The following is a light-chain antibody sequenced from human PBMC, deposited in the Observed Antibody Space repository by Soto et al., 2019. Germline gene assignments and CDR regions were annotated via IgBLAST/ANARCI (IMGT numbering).Light chain of an antibody. CDR1: QGISSA. V-gene: IGKV1-13*02. CDR2: DAS. Sequence: AIQLTQSPSSLSASVGDRVTITCRASQGISSALAWYQQKPGKAPKLLIYDASSLESGIPSRFSGSGSGTDFTLTISSLQPEDFAIYYCQQFNSYPMTFGQGTRLEIK. J-gene: IGKJ5*01. CDR3: QQFNSYPMT.